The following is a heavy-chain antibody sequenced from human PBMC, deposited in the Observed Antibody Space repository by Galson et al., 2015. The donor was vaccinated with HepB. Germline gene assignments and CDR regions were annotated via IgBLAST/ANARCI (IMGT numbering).Heavy chain of an antibody. CDR1: GFTFSSYA. CDR2: ISGSGGST. Sequence: SLRLSCAASGFTFSSYAMSWVRQAPGKGLEWVSAISGSGGSTYYADSVKGRFTISRDNSKNTLYLQMNSLRAEDTAVYYCAKDADSSSWYPNYYYYYGMDVWGQGTTVTVSS. J-gene: IGHJ6*02. CDR3: AKDADSSSWYPNYYYYYGMDV. V-gene: IGHV3-23*01. D-gene: IGHD6-13*01.